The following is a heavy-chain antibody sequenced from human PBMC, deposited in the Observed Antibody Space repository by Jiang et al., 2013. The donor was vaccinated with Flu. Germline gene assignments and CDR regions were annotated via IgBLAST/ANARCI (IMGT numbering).Heavy chain of an antibody. CDR3: ARLGSYYYYGMDV. Sequence: GSGLVKPSETLSLTCTVSGGSISSYYWSWIRQPPGKGLEWIGYIYYSGSTNYNPSLKSRVTISVDTSKNQFSLKLSSVTAADTAVYYCARLGSYYYYGMDVWGQGTTVTVSS. CDR1: GGSISSYY. V-gene: IGHV4-59*08. D-gene: IGHD1-26*01. CDR2: IYYSGST. J-gene: IGHJ6*02.